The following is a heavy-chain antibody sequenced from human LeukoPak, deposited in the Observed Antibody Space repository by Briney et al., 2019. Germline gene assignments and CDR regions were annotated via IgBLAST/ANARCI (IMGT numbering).Heavy chain of an antibody. D-gene: IGHD2-15*01. CDR3: ARYCGAASCYSGFDY. CDR2: ISGDGGT. J-gene: IGHJ4*02. Sequence: SGGSLRLSCAASGFTFSKYAMSWVRQAPGKGPEWVSAISGDGGTYYADSVKGRFTISRDNSKNTLYLQMNSLGGEDTALYYCARYCGAASCYSGFDYWGQGTLVTVAS. CDR1: GFTFSKYA. V-gene: IGHV3-23*01.